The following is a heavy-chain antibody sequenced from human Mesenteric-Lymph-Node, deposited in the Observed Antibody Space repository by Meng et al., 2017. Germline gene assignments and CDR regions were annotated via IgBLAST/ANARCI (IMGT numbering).Heavy chain of an antibody. CDR1: EFTFSSYW. V-gene: IGHV3-7*01. Sequence: GESLKISCAASEFTFSSYWMSWVRQAPGKGLEWVANIKQDGSEKYYVDSVKGRFTISRDNAKNSLYLQMNSLRAEDTAVYYCARERAVGSGSYYKGYYYGMDVWGQGTTVTVSS. CDR3: ARERAVGSGSYYKGYYYGMDV. J-gene: IGHJ6*02. CDR2: IKQDGSEK. D-gene: IGHD3-10*01.